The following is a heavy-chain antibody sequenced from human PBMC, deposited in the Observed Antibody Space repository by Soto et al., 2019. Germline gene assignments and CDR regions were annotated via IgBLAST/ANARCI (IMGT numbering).Heavy chain of an antibody. CDR2: IKQDGSEK. D-gene: IGHD3-10*01. CDR3: ARGATMVRGVKRIYYYGMDV. Sequence: GSLRLSCAASGFTFSSYWMSWVRQAPGKGLEWVANIKQDGSEKYYVDSVKGRFTISRDNAKNSLYLQMNSLRAEDTAVYYCARGATMVRGVKRIYYYGMDVWGQGTTVTVSS. CDR1: GFTFSSYW. V-gene: IGHV3-7*01. J-gene: IGHJ6*02.